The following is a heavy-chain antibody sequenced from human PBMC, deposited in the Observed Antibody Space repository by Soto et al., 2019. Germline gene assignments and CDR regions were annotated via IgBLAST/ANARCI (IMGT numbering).Heavy chain of an antibody. Sequence: GGSLRLSCAASGFTFSDYYMSWIRQAPWKGLEWVSYISSSSSYTNYADSVKGRFTISRDNAKNSLYLQMNSLRAEDTAVYYCARDRIKDQDRGLRFLEGLRWAPAFDIWGQGTMVTVSS. D-gene: IGHD3-3*01. J-gene: IGHJ3*02. V-gene: IGHV3-11*06. CDR3: ARDRIKDQDRGLRFLEGLRWAPAFDI. CDR2: ISSSSSYT. CDR1: GFTFSDYY.